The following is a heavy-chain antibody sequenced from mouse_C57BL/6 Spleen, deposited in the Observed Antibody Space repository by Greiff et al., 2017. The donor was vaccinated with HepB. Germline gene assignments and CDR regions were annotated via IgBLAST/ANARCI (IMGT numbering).Heavy chain of an antibody. J-gene: IGHJ2*01. CDR2: ISDGGSYT. CDR1: GFTFSSYA. D-gene: IGHD4-1*01. CDR3: AKEANSFFDY. V-gene: IGHV5-4*01. Sequence: EVKLVESGGGLVKPGGSLKLSCAASGFTFSSYAMSWVRQTPEKRLEWVATISDGGSYTYYPDNVKGRFTISRDNAKNNLYLQMSHLKSEDTAMYYCAKEANSFFDYWGQGTTLTVSS.